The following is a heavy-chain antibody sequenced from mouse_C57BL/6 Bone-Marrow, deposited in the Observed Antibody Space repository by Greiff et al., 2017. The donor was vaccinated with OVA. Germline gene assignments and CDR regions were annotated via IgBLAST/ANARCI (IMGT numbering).Heavy chain of an antibody. CDR1: GYTFTSYW. J-gene: IGHJ4*01. CDR2: IDPSDSYT. CDR3: ARDDYDVYYAMDY. V-gene: IGHV1-69*01. D-gene: IGHD2-4*01. Sequence: QVQLQQPGAELVMPGASVKLSCKASGYTFTSYWMHWVKQRPGQGLEWIGEIDPSDSYTNYNQKFKGKSTLTVDKSSSPAYMQLSSLTSEDSAVYYCARDDYDVYYAMDYWGQGTSVTVSS.